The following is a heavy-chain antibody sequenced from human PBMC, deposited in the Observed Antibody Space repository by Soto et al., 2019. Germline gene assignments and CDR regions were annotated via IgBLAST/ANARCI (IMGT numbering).Heavy chain of an antibody. D-gene: IGHD2-21*01. Sequence: PSETLSLTCTVSGVSVSSAGYYWTWIRQPPGKGLEWLGYISYSGTTYYNPSLRSRVTISLDTSQSQFSLKMTSVTAADTAVYYCVRFVKYYYYGVDVWGQGTTVTVSS. CDR3: VRFVKYYYYGVDV. CDR2: ISYSGTT. V-gene: IGHV4-31*03. CDR1: GVSVSSAGYY. J-gene: IGHJ6*02.